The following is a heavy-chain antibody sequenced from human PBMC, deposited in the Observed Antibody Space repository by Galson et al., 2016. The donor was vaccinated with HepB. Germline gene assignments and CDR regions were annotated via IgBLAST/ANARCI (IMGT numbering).Heavy chain of an antibody. J-gene: IGHJ6*04. CDR1: GFTFRNYG. CDR3: VQGSTAPAV. Sequence: SLRLSCAASGFTFRNYGMTWVRQAPGKGLEVVSSISRSGDSTDYADSVKGRFTISRDNSKNTLSLQMNGLRVEDTAVYYCVQGSTAPAVWGKGTTVIVSS. CDR2: ISRSGDST. V-gene: IGHV3-23*01. D-gene: IGHD1-26*01.